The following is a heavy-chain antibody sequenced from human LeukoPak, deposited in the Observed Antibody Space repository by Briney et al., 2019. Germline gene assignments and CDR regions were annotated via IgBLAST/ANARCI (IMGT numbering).Heavy chain of an antibody. Sequence: GASVKVSCKASGYSFSNYGLTWVRQAPGQGLEWMGWISVYNGDTHYAQKLQGRVTMTTEESTTTAYMELRSLRSADTAMYFCARMAPFNWLDVWGQGTLVIVSS. CDR3: ARMAPFNWLDV. J-gene: IGHJ5*02. D-gene: IGHD5-24*01. CDR1: GYSFSNYG. V-gene: IGHV1-18*01. CDR2: ISVYNGDT.